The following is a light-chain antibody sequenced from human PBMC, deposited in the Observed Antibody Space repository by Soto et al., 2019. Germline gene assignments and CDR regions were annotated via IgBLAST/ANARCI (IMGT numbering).Light chain of an antibody. V-gene: IGKV1-33*01. CDR2: DAS. CDR3: QQYDNPSIT. Sequence: DIQMTQSPSSLSASVGDRVTITCQASQDISNYLNWYQQKPGKAPKLLIYDASNLETGVPSRFSGTGSGTDFTFTISSLPPEDIATYYCQQYDNPSITFGQGTRLEIK. J-gene: IGKJ5*01. CDR1: QDISNY.